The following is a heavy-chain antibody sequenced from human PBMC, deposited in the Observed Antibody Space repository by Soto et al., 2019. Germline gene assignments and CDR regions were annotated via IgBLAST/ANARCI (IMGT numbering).Heavy chain of an antibody. CDR2: ISFDGNNK. D-gene: IGHD3-3*01. J-gene: IGHJ4*02. CDR1: GFTFSSFG. CDR3: ARGGANYDFWSGPEY. Sequence: QVHLVESGGGVVQPGRSLRLSCAGSGFTFSSFGIHWVRQAPGKGLDWVAVISFDGNNKYYADSVEGRFTISRDNSKTTVYLQMNSLRAEDTAVYYCARGGANYDFWSGPEYWGQGTLVTVSS. V-gene: IGHV3-30*03.